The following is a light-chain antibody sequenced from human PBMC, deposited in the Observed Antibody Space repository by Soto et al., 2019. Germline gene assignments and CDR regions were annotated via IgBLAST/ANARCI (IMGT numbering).Light chain of an antibody. Sequence: QSALTQPASVSGSPGQSITISCTGTSSDVGSYNLVSWYQQHPGKAPKLMISEVSNRPSGVSNRSSGSKSGNTASLTISGLQAEDEADYYCSSYTGTSPPLVFGGGTKVTVL. J-gene: IGLJ3*02. CDR2: EVS. CDR3: SSYTGTSPPLV. V-gene: IGLV2-14*02. CDR1: SSDVGSYNL.